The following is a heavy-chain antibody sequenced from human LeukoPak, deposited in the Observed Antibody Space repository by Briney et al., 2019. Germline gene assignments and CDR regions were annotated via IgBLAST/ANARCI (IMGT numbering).Heavy chain of an antibody. CDR3: ARALQSYYFDY. Sequence: GGSLRLSCAASGFTFSSYWVSWVRQAPGKGLEWVANIKQDGSEKYYVDSVKGRFTISRDNAKNSLYLQMNSLRAEDTAVYYCARALQSYYFDYWGQGTLVTVSS. D-gene: IGHD1-1*01. J-gene: IGHJ4*02. CDR1: GFTFSSYW. CDR2: IKQDGSEK. V-gene: IGHV3-7*04.